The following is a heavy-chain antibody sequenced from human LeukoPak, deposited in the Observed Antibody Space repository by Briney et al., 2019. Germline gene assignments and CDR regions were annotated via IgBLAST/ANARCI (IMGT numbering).Heavy chain of an antibody. J-gene: IGHJ6*02. CDR1: GFPFSSYW. CDR2: IKQDGSEK. Sequence: PGGSLRLSCAASGFPFSSYWMNWVRQAPGKGLEWVANIKQDGSEKYYVDSVKGRFTISRDNAKNSLYLQMNSLRAEDTAVYYCAKGGFRYVDVWGQGTTVTVSS. D-gene: IGHD3-16*02. CDR3: AKGGFRYVDV. V-gene: IGHV3-7*01.